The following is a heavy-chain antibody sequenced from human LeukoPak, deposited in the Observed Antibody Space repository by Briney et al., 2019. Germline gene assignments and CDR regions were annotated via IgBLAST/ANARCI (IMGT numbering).Heavy chain of an antibody. D-gene: IGHD6-13*01. CDR3: ARDPGTDYFDY. CDR1: GFTFSSYA. V-gene: IGHV3-30-3*01. CDR2: ISYDGSNK. Sequence: GRSLRLSCAASGFTFSSYAMHWVRQAPGKGLEWAAVISYDGSNKYYADSMKGRFTISRDNSKNTLYLQMNSLRAEDTAVYYCARDPGTDYFDYWGQGTLVTVSS. J-gene: IGHJ4*02.